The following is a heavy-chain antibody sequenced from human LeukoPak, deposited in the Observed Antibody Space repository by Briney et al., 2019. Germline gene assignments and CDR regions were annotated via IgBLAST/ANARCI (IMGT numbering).Heavy chain of an antibody. CDR1: GYTFTSYG. V-gene: IGHV1-18*01. CDR3: ARAAVSRYSSGWYADY. J-gene: IGHJ4*02. CDR2: ISAYNGNT. D-gene: IGHD6-19*01. Sequence: GASVKVSCKASGYTFTSYGISWVRQAPGQGLEWMGWISAYNGNTNYAQKLQGRVTMTTDTSTSTAYMELRSLRSDDTAVYYCARAAVSRYSSGWYADYWGQGTLVTVSS.